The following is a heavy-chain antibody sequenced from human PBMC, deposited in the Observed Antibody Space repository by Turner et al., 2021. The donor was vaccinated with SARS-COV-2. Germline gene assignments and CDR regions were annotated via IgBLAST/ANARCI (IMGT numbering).Heavy chain of an antibody. CDR3: ARVPCSGNYADGAFDL. D-gene: IGHD4-4*01. CDR1: AFSISTSNYY. J-gene: IGHJ2*01. Sequence: LQLPESGPGLVMASETLSLTCTLSAFSISTSNYYWGWIRQPTGKALVWLVSIYYIGTSYDNPTRKGRVTISVDTTKSQFSLRLSSVTAADTAIYDCARVPCSGNYADGAFDLWGRGTLVTVSS. V-gene: IGHV4-39*01. CDR2: IYYIGTS.